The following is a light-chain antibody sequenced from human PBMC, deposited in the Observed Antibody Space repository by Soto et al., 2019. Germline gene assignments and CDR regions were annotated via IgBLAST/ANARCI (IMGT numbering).Light chain of an antibody. CDR3: QQYGSSPFT. CDR2: GAS. CDR1: QSVSSSY. Sequence: ESVLTQSPGTLSMSPGERATLSCRASQSVSSSYSAWYQQKPGRAPRLLIYGASRRATGIPDRFSGSGSGTDFTITISRLEPEDFAVYYCQQYGSSPFTFGPGTKVDIK. J-gene: IGKJ3*01. V-gene: IGKV3-20*01.